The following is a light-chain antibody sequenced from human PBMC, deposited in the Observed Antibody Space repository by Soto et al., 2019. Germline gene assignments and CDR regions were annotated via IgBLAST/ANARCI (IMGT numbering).Light chain of an antibody. Sequence: DIQMTQSPSSLSASVGDRVTITCRASQGISKYLAWYQQKSEKVPKLLIYGASTLQLGVPSRFSGSGSGTDFTLTISPLQPEDVATYYCQQYNGDPWTFGQGTKVEIK. CDR2: GAS. CDR3: QQYNGDPWT. V-gene: IGKV1-27*01. J-gene: IGKJ1*01. CDR1: QGISKY.